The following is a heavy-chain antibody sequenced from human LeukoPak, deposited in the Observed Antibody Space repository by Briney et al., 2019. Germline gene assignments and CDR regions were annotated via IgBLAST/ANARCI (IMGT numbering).Heavy chain of an antibody. CDR1: GDSITGYY. V-gene: IGHV4-4*07. D-gene: IGHD6-19*01. CDR2: IYISGSGST. J-gene: IGHJ6*03. Sequence: SQSLSLTCSVSGDSITGYYWSWIRQPAGKGLEWIGRIYISGSGSTNYNPSLKSRATMSVDTSKNQFSLKLSSVTAADTAVYYCARDKRVAVAGTYIYYYYMDVWGNGTTVTISS. CDR3: ARDKRVAVAGTYIYYYYMDV.